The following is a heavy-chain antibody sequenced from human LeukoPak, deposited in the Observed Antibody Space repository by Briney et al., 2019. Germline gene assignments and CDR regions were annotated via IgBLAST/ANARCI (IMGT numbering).Heavy chain of an antibody. J-gene: IGHJ6*03. D-gene: IGHD2-15*01. V-gene: IGHV4-39*07. Sequence: KTSETLSLTCSVSGGSTRSGRHHWAWVRQLPGKGLEFIGSLDESGRPYYNAPLKSRVTISEDSSGKQFSLSLSSVTAADTAVYYCARDLGGYPFFMDVWGRGTTVIVSS. CDR3: ARDLGGYPFFMDV. CDR1: GGSTRSGRHH. CDR2: LDESGRP.